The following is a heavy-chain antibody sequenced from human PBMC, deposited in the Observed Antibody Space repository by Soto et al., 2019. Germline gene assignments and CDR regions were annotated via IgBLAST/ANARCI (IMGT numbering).Heavy chain of an antibody. CDR1: GGSISSYY. D-gene: IGHD5-12*01. CDR3: ARGPRGYSGYAIDY. V-gene: IGHV4-59*01. CDR2: IYYSGST. Sequence: SETLSLTCTVSGGSISSYYWSWIRQPPGKGLEWIGYIYYSGSTNYNPSLKSRVTISVDTSKNQFSLKLSSVTAADTAVYYCARGPRGYSGYAIDYWGQGTLVTVSS. J-gene: IGHJ4*02.